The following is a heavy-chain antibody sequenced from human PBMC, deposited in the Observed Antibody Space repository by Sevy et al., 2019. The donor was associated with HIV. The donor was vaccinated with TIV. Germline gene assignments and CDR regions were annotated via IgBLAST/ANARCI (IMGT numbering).Heavy chain of an antibody. D-gene: IGHD4-17*01. CDR1: GFTFSSYA. V-gene: IGHV3-23*01. Sequence: GGSLRLSCAASGFTFSSYAMTWVRQAPGKGLEWVSGISGSGGSTSYADSVKGRFTISRDNSKNTLYLQMNSLRAEDTAVYYCAKSPYGVTASTFDIWGQGTMVTVSS. CDR2: ISGSGGST. J-gene: IGHJ3*02. CDR3: AKSPYGVTASTFDI.